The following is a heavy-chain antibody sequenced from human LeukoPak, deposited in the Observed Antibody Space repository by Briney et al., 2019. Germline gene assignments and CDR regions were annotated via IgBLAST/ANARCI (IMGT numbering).Heavy chain of an antibody. CDR1: GFTFSSYW. V-gene: IGHV3-7*01. CDR2: IKQDGSEK. Sequence: GGSLRLSCAASGFTFSSYWMSWVRQAPGKGLEWVANIKQDGSEKYYVDSVKGRFTISRDNAKNSLSLQMNSLRAEDTAVYYCAREMGDGYSEYYFDYWGQGTLVTVSS. D-gene: IGHD5-24*01. J-gene: IGHJ4*02. CDR3: AREMGDGYSEYYFDY.